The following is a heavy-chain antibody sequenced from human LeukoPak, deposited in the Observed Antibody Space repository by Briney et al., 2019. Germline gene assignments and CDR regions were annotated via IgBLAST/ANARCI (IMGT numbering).Heavy chain of an antibody. CDR3: ARDPGGSYAYSVDY. CDR1: GFTFSSYA. Sequence: GGSLRLSCAASGFTFSSYAMHWVRQAPGKGLEYVSAISSNGGNTYYANSVKGRFTISRDNSKNTLYLQMGSLRAEDMAVYYCARDPGGSYAYSVDYWGQGTLVTVSS. D-gene: IGHD1-26*01. CDR2: ISSNGGNT. J-gene: IGHJ4*02. V-gene: IGHV3-64*01.